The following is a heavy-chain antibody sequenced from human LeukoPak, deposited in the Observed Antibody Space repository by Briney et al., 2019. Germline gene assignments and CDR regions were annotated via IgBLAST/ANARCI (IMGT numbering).Heavy chain of an antibody. CDR1: GFTVSSNY. CDR3: ARDVPRFGNDAFDI. CDR2: IYSGGST. Sequence: PGGSLRLSCAASGFTVSSNYMSWVRQAPGKGLEWVSVIYSGGSTYYADSLKGRFTISRDNSKNPLYLQMNSLRAEDTAVYYCARDVPRFGNDAFDIWGQGTMVTVSS. J-gene: IGHJ3*02. V-gene: IGHV3-53*01. D-gene: IGHD3-10*02.